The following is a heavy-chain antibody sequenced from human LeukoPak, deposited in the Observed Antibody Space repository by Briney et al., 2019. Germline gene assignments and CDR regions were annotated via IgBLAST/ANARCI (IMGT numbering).Heavy chain of an antibody. CDR1: GGSVSSSSYY. V-gene: IGHV4-39*01. Sequence: SETLSLTCTVSGGSVSSSSYYWGCIRQPPGKGLEWIGSIYYSGSTYYNPSLKSRVTISVDTSKNQFSLKLSSVTAADTAVYYCARPPSYCSGGSCYAWFDPWGQGTLVTVSS. CDR3: ARPPSYCSGGSCYAWFDP. J-gene: IGHJ5*02. CDR2: IYYSGST. D-gene: IGHD2-15*01.